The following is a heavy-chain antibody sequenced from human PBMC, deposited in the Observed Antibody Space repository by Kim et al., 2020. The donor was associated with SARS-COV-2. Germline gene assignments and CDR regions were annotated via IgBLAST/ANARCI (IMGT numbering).Heavy chain of an antibody. CDR2: INPSNGGA. D-gene: IGHD3-10*01. Sequence: ASVKVSCKASGSTFSKHYIHWVRQAPGQGLEWMGIINPSNGGANYAQKFQGRVTMSRDTSTNTVYMGLRSLTSEDTAVYYCARAANEWFGQLLYYYYDM. CDR1: GSTFSKHY. V-gene: IGHV1-46*01. CDR3: ARAANEWFGQLLYYYYDM. J-gene: IGHJ6*01.